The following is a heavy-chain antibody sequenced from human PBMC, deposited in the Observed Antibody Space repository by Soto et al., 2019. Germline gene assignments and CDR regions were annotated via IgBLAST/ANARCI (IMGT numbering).Heavy chain of an antibody. CDR3: AKFNWNPRRPRYFQH. D-gene: IGHD1-1*01. CDR2: FIPVYRTL. V-gene: IGHV1-69*13. CDR1: GGSFGKPA. Sequence: SVKVSCKASGGSFGKPAINWVRQTPGQGLEWLGGFIPVYRTLNYAQKFQGRVTITADEATGTAYMTLNSRRAEDTAVYYCAKFNWNPRRPRYFQHWGQGSLVTVSS. J-gene: IGHJ1*01.